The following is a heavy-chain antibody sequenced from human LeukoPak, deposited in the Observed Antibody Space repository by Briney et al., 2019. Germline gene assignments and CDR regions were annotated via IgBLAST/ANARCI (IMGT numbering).Heavy chain of an antibody. CDR2: ISSSSSYI. J-gene: IGHJ5*02. CDR3: ARDRCSSTSCWFDP. Sequence: PGGSLRLSCAASGSTFSSYSMNWVRQAPGKGLEWVSSISSSSSYIYYADSVKGRFTVSRDNAKNSLYLQMNSLRAEDTAVYYCARDRCSSTSCWFDPWGQGTLVTVSS. D-gene: IGHD2-2*01. V-gene: IGHV3-21*01. CDR1: GSTFSSYS.